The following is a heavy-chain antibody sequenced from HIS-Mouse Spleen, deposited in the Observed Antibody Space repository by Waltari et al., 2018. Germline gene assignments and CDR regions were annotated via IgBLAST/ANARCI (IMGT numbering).Heavy chain of an antibody. J-gene: IGHJ4*02. CDR3: ARYSSGWRFDY. V-gene: IGHV1-2*02. CDR2: VNPSSGGT. D-gene: IGHD6-19*01. CDR1: GYTFTGYY. Sequence: QVQLVQSGAEVKKPGASVKVSCKASGYTFTGYYMHWVRQAPGQGLEWMGWVNPSSGGTNFAQKVQGRVTMTRDTSISTAYMGLSRLRSDDTAVYYCARYSSGWRFDYWGQGTLVTVSS.